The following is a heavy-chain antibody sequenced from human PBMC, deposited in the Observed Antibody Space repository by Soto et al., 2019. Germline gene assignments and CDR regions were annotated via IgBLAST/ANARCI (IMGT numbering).Heavy chain of an antibody. CDR3: ARDAISTFRGTNNCFDP. CDR2: ISGNGIAT. CDR1: GFIFSDHA. J-gene: IGHJ5*02. Sequence: SGGSLRLSCEASGFIFSDHAMSWVRQAPGKGLEWVSAISGNGIATYYADSVKGRFTISRDNSKNTLYLQMNRLRADDTAVYYCARDAISTFRGTNNCFDPWGHGTLVTVS. V-gene: IGHV3-23*01. D-gene: IGHD3-10*01.